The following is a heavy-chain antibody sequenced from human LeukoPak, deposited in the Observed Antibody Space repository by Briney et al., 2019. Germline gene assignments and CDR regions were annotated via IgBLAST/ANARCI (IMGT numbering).Heavy chain of an antibody. J-gene: IGHJ4*02. CDR1: GFGFGAYA. Sequence: GGSLRLSCAASGFGFGAYAVIWVRQAPGKGLEWVSLIHNDAATTYYADSVRGRFTVSRDNSKNTLYLEMNSLRAEDTAVYYCAKGKGGTSFNYCFDYWGQGTPVSVSS. CDR2: IHNDAATT. CDR3: AKGKGGTSFNYCFDY. D-gene: IGHD2/OR15-2a*01. V-gene: IGHV3-23*03.